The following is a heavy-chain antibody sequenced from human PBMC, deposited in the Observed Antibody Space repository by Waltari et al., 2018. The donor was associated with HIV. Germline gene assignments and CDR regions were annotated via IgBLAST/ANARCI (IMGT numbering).Heavy chain of an antibody. D-gene: IGHD6-13*01. J-gene: IGHJ5*02. V-gene: IGHV1-2*06. CDR2: INPNSGAT. Sequence: QVQLVQSGAEVKKPGASVKVSCKASGYTFNGYYMNWLRQATGQGLEWMERINPNSGATKYAKNFQGRVTMTSDTSISTAYMELNRLTSDDTAVYYCARESGYSSSWMYRWFDPWGQGTLVTVSS. CDR1: GYTFNGYY. CDR3: ARESGYSSSWMYRWFDP.